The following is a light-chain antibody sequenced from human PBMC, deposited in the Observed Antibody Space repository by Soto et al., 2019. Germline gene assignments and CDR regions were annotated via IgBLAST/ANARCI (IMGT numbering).Light chain of an antibody. CDR3: QHRRAWPVT. Sequence: EIVLTQSPATLSLSPGERATLSCRASQTVDTYLAWYQQKPVQSPILLIYDVSDRATGIPARFSGSGSGRDFTLTISSLEPEEVAVYYCQHRRAWPVTFGGGTRVEIK. V-gene: IGKV3-11*02. CDR1: QTVDTY. CDR2: DVS. J-gene: IGKJ4*01.